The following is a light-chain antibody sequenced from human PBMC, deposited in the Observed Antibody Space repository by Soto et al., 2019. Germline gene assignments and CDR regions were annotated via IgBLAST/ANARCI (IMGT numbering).Light chain of an antibody. CDR2: AAS. J-gene: IGKJ1*01. Sequence: AIPMTQSPSSLSASVGDRVTITCRARQGIRNDLGWYQQKPGKAPKLLIYAASSLQSGVPSRFSDSGSGTDFTLTISSLQPEYFAAYYCLQDYNYPRTCGQGTKVEIK. CDR1: QGIRND. CDR3: LQDYNYPRT. V-gene: IGKV1-6*01.